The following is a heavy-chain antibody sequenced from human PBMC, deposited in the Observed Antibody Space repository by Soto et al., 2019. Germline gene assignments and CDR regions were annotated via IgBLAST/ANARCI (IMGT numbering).Heavy chain of an antibody. D-gene: IGHD4-17*01. J-gene: IGHJ4*02. V-gene: IGHV4-39*01. CDR3: ARRTGAAYGDLNYYFEY. Sequence: SETLSLTCTVSGGSISSSSYYWGWIRQPPGKGLEWIGSIYYSGSTYYNPSLKSRVTISVDTYKNQFSLKLSSVTAAHTAVYYSARRTGAAYGDLNYYFEYWGKGTLVTL. CDR2: IYYSGST. CDR1: GGSISSSSYY.